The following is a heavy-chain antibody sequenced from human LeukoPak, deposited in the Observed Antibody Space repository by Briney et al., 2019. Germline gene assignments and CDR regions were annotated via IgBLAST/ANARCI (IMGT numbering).Heavy chain of an antibody. D-gene: IGHD1-7*01. CDR1: GFTFKNYA. CDR2: ISGSGRTT. CDR3: ATRRGTETAVVFDY. V-gene: IGHV3-23*01. J-gene: IGHJ4*02. Sequence: GGSLRLSCAVPGFTFKNYAMGWVRQAPGKGLEWVSVISGSGRTTSYADSVKGRFTISRDNSKNTVYLQMNSLRAEDTAVYYCATRRGTETAVVFDYWGQGTLVTVSP.